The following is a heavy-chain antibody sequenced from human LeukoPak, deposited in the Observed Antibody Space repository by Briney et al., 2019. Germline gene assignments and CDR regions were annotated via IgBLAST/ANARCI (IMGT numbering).Heavy chain of an antibody. CDR3: AKDRDWHLDY. CDR1: GFTFSSYG. Sequence: PGGSLRLSCAASGFTFSSYGMHWVRQAPGKGLEWVAVISYDGSNKYHADSVKGRFTISRDNSKNTLYLQMNSLRAEDTAVYYCAKDRDWHLDYWGQGTLVTVSS. D-gene: IGHD3/OR15-3a*01. CDR2: ISYDGSNK. V-gene: IGHV3-30*18. J-gene: IGHJ4*02.